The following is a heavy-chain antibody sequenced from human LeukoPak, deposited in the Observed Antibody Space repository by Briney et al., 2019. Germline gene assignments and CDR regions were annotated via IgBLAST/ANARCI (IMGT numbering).Heavy chain of an antibody. CDR2: IGTAGDT. CDR3: ARQNTPHGNFDY. Sequence: QSGGSLRLSCAASGFTLSSYAMHWVRQPAGKGLEWVSAIGTAGDTFYPGSVKGRFTISRENAKKSLLLQMNSLRAEDTAVYYCARQNTPHGNFDYWGQGTLVTVSS. J-gene: IGHJ4*02. V-gene: IGHV3-13*01. CDR1: GFTLSSYA. D-gene: IGHD1-26*01.